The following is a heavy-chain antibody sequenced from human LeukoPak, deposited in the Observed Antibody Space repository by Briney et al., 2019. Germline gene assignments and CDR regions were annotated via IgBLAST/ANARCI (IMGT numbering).Heavy chain of an antibody. CDR1: GFTFTSSA. D-gene: IGHD1-26*01. J-gene: IGHJ4*02. CDR2: IVVGSGNT. CDR3: AAFPVGATRVFDY. Sequence: SVNVSCKASGFTFTSSAMQWVRQARGQRLEWIGWIVVGSGNTNYAQKFQERVTITRDMSTSTAFMELSSLRSEDTAVYYCAAFPVGATRVFDYWGQGTLVTVSS. V-gene: IGHV1-58*02.